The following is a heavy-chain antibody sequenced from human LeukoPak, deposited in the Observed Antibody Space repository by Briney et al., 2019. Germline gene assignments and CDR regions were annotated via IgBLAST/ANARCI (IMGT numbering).Heavy chain of an antibody. V-gene: IGHV1-8*01. Sequence: ASVKVSCKASGYNFASYDINWVRQAAGQGLEWMGWINPTSGNRGYAQKFQGSVTMTRANSISTAYMELSGLRSEDTAVYYCARALGLYDSSGLYIYYFDYWGQGALVTVST. CDR2: INPTSGNR. CDR1: GYNFASYD. J-gene: IGHJ4*02. D-gene: IGHD3-22*01. CDR3: ARALGLYDSSGLYIYYFDY.